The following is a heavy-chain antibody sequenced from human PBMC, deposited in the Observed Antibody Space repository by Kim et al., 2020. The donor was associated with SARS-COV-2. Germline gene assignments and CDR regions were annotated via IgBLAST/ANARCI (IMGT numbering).Heavy chain of an antibody. J-gene: IGHJ3*02. CDR3: AKGWGYCSSTSCQVAFDI. D-gene: IGHD2-2*01. Sequence: GGSLRLSCAASGFTFSSYAMSWVRQAPGKGLEWVSAISGSGGSTYYADSVKGRFTISRDNSKNTLYLQMNSLRAEDTAVYYCAKGWGYCSSTSCQVAFDIWGQGTMVTVSS. CDR1: GFTFSSYA. V-gene: IGHV3-23*01. CDR2: ISGSGGST.